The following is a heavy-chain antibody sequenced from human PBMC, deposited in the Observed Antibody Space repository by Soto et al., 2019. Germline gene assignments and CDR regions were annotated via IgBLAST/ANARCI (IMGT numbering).Heavy chain of an antibody. CDR3: ARIPYDKRYYYYGMDV. CDR2: ISAYNGNT. CDR1: GYTFTSYG. Sequence: QVQLVQSGAEVKKPGASVKVSCKASGYTFTSYGISWVRQAPGQGLEWMGWISAYNGNTNYAQKLQGRVTMTTDTPTSTAYMELRSLRSDDTAVYYCARIPYDKRYYYYGMDVWGQGTTVTVSS. J-gene: IGHJ6*02. D-gene: IGHD3-9*01. V-gene: IGHV1-18*01.